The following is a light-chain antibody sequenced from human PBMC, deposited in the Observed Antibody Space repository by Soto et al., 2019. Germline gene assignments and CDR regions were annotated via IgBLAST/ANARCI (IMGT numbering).Light chain of an antibody. J-gene: IGKJ1*01. CDR2: DAS. CDR3: QQYNSSSRT. CDR1: QSISSW. Sequence: DIRMTQSPSTLSASVGDRVTITCGASQSISSWLAWYQQKPGKAPKLLIYDASSLESGVPSRLRGSGYGTELTITISSMKNDDFETYYCQQYNSSSRTFGQGTKVDIK. V-gene: IGKV1-5*01.